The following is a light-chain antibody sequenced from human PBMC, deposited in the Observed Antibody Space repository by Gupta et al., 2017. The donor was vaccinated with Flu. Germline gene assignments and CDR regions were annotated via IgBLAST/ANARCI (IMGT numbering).Light chain of an antibody. CDR1: QGISSY. Sequence: DIQLTQSPSFLSASVGDRVTITCRASQGISSYLAWYQQKPGKAPKLLIYAASTLQSGVPSRFSGSGSGTEFTLTISSLQPEDFATYYCQHLNSYPITCGQGTRLEIK. CDR2: AAS. J-gene: IGKJ5*01. CDR3: QHLNSYPIT. V-gene: IGKV1-9*01.